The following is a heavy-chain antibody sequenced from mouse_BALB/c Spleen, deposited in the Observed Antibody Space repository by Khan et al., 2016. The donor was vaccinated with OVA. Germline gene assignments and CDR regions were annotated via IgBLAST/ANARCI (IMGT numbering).Heavy chain of an antibody. D-gene: IGHD2-10*01. J-gene: IGHJ4*01. CDR2: IWSDGSA. Sequence: QMQLEESGPGLVAPSQSLSITCTISGFSLTNYGVHWVRQPPGKGLEWLVVIWSDGSATYNSALKSRLSISKDNSKSQVFLKMNSLQTDDTAMYYCARQPYYHYYIMDYWGQGTSVPVSS. V-gene: IGHV2-6-1*01. CDR3: ARQPYYHYYIMDY. CDR1: GFSLTNYG.